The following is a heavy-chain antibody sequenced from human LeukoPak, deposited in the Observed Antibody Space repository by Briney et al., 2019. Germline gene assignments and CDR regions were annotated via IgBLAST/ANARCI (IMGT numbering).Heavy chain of an antibody. D-gene: IGHD1-26*01. Sequence: GGSLRLSCAASGFTFSSYTMNWVRQAPGKGLEWVSHISSSSSTIYYADSVKGRFTNSRDNAKNSLYLQMNSLRAEDTAVYYCARGGSYLLRDAFDIWGQGTMVTVSS. V-gene: IGHV3-48*04. CDR2: ISSSSSTI. CDR3: ARGGSYLLRDAFDI. CDR1: GFTFSSYT. J-gene: IGHJ3*02.